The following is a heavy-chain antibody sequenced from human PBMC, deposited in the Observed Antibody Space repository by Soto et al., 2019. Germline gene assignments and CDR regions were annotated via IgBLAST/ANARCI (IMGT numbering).Heavy chain of an antibody. CDR1: GFTVSSNY. CDR2: IYSGGST. Sequence: EVQLVETGGGLIQPGGSLRLSCAASGFTVSSNYMSWVRQAPGKGLEWGSVIYSGGSTYYADSVKGRFTISRDNSKNTLYLQMNSLRAEDTAVYYCAKHSSSWYDYYFDLWGRGTLVTVSS. D-gene: IGHD6-13*01. V-gene: IGHV3-53*02. J-gene: IGHJ2*01. CDR3: AKHSSSWYDYYFDL.